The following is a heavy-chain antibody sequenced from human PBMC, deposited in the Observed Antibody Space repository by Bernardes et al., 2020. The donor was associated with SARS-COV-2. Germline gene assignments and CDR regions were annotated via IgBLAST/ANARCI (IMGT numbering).Heavy chain of an antibody. V-gene: IGHV3-64D*06. J-gene: IGHJ4*02. CDR1: GFTFSSYT. D-gene: IGHD6-19*01. Sequence: GGSLRLSCSVSGFTFSSYTMHWVRKAPGKGLEYVSAISNDGASTFYADSVKGRFIISRDNSKNTLYLQMSSLRVEETAIYYCVKGSVAVAGVDYWGQGTLVTVSS. CDR2: ISNDGAST. CDR3: VKGSVAVAGVDY.